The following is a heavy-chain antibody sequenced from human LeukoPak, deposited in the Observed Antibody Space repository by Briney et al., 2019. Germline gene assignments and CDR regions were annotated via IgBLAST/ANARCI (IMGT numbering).Heavy chain of an antibody. V-gene: IGHV4-34*01. CDR2: INHSGST. J-gene: IGHJ4*02. CDR1: GGSISSYY. CDR3: ARVGIAALDYFDY. D-gene: IGHD6-13*01. Sequence: SETLSLTCTVSGGSISSYYWNWIRQPPGKGLEWIGEINHSGSTNYNPSLKSRVTISVDTSKNQFSLKLSSVTAADTAVYYCARVGIAALDYFDYWGQGTLVTVSS.